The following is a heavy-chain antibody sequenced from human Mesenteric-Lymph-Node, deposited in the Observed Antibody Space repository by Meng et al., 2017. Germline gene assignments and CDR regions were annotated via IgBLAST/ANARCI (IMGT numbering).Heavy chain of an antibody. CDR2: VYLRGRT. CDR3: ARNGKTDGHGYVDPFDY. V-gene: IGHV4-4*07. D-gene: IGHD3-22*01. CDR1: GGSISPFY. Sequence: GSLRLSCTVSGGSISPFYWSWMRQAAGKGLEWIGRVYLRGRTDYNPSLKSRVTMSVDTSKNQVSLRLTSVTAADTAMYYCARNGKTDGHGYVDPFDYWGQGTLVTVSS. J-gene: IGHJ4*02.